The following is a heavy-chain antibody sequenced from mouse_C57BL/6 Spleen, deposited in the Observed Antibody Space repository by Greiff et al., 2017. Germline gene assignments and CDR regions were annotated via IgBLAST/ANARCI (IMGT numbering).Heavy chain of an antibody. CDR3: ARWSRVDY. CDR1: GYTFTSYW. Sequence: VQLQQPGAELVKPGASVKLSCKASGYTFTSYWMQWVKQRPGQGLEWIGEIDPSDSYTNYNQKFKGKATLTVDTSSSTAYMQLSSLTSEDSAVYYCARWSRVDYWGQGTTLTVSS. CDR2: IDPSDSYT. V-gene: IGHV1-50*01. J-gene: IGHJ2*01.